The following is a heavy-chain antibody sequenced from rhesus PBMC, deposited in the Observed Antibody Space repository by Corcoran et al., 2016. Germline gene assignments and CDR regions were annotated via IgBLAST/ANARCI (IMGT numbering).Heavy chain of an antibody. V-gene: IGHV3S5*01. Sequence: EVQLVESGGGLVQPGGSLRLSCAASGFTFSSYGMGWVRQAPGKGLEWVSYINNGGGSTYYADSVKVRFTISRDNSKTTLSLQMNSLRAEDTAVYYCAKAGVTTVAATVARRGSFDYWGQGVLVTVSS. J-gene: IGHJ4*01. CDR2: INNGGGST. CDR1: GFTFSSYG. CDR3: AKAGVTTVAATVARRGSFDY. D-gene: IGHD4-29*01.